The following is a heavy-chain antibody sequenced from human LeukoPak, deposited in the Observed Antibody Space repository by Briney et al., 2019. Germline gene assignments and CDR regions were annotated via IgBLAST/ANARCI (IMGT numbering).Heavy chain of an antibody. V-gene: IGHV3-23*01. D-gene: IGHD2-2*01. Sequence: GGSLRHSCAASGFTFSSYAMGWVRQAPGKGLEWVSAISGSGGSTYYADSVKGRFTISRDNSKNTLYLQMNSLRAEDTAVYYCAKDKQKYCSSTSCYDNGSDYWGQGTLVTVSS. J-gene: IGHJ4*02. CDR1: GFTFSSYA. CDR3: AKDKQKYCSSTSCYDNGSDY. CDR2: ISGSGGST.